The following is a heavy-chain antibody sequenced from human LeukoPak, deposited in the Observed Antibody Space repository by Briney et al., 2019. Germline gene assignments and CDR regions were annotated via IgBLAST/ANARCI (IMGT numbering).Heavy chain of an antibody. CDR3: ARDQYDTVWGSYRPYFVF. V-gene: IGHV1-18*04. CDR2: ISPYTGDT. Sequence: ASVKVSCKASGYTFSSYGISWVRQAPGQGLEWMGSISPYTGDTKYAERLQDRVIMTTDTSTRTAYMELRSLTSDDTAVFYCARDQYDTVWGSYRPYFVFWGQGTLVTVSS. CDR1: GYTFSSYG. J-gene: IGHJ4*02. D-gene: IGHD3-16*02.